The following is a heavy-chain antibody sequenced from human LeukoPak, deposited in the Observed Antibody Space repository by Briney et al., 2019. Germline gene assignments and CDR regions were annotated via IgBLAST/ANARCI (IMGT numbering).Heavy chain of an antibody. D-gene: IGHD5-24*01. CDR2: VSSSGYI. CDR3: AKMGTRGYHNMDV. V-gene: IGHV3-21*01. Sequence: GGSLRLSCAGSGFTFSSFTMHWVRQAPGKGLEWVSSVSSSGYIYYADSVKGRFTISRDNAKNSLYLQMNSLRAEDTAMYYCAKMGTRGYHNMDVWGQGTTVTVSS. J-gene: IGHJ6*02. CDR1: GFTFSSFT.